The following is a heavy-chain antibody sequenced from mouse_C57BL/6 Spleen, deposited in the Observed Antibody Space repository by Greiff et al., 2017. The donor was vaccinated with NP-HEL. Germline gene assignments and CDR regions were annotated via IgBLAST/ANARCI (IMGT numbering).Heavy chain of an antibody. J-gene: IGHJ2*01. CDR3: ARTYYYGSSSYYFDY. CDR1: GYSFTGYY. V-gene: IGHV1-42*01. D-gene: IGHD1-1*01. Sequence: VQLQQSGPELVKPGASVKISCKASGYSFTGYYMNWVKQSPEKSLEWIGVIHPSTGGTTYNQKFKAKATLTVDKSSSTAYMQLKSLTSEDAAVYYCARTYYYGSSSYYFDYWGQGTTLTVSS. CDR2: IHPSTGGT.